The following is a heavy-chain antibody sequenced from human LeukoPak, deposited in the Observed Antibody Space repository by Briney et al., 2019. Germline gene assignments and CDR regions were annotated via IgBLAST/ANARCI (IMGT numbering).Heavy chain of an antibody. CDR3: ARGQGGGSWGFDY. D-gene: IGHD2-15*01. CDR2: VYYSGST. CDR1: GGSISSHY. V-gene: IGHV4-59*11. Sequence: PSETLSLTCTVSGGSISSHYWSWIRQPPGKGLEWIGYVYYSGSTNYNPSLKSRVTISVDTSKNQFSLKLSSVTAADTAVYYCARGQGGGSWGFDYWGQGTLVTVSS. J-gene: IGHJ4*02.